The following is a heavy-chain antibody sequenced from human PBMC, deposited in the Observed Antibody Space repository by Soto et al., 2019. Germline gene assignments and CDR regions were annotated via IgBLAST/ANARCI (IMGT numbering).Heavy chain of an antibody. J-gene: IGHJ2*01. Sequence: QVQLVQSGAEVKKPGASVKVSCKASGYTFTSYXMHWVREAPGQGLEWMGIINPSGGSTSYAQKFQGRVTMTRDTSTSTVYMELSSLRSEDTAVYYCATTTVRGPFDLWGRGTLVTVSS. CDR3: ATTTVRGPFDL. CDR2: INPSGGST. D-gene: IGHD4-17*01. CDR1: GYTFTSYX. V-gene: IGHV1-46*03.